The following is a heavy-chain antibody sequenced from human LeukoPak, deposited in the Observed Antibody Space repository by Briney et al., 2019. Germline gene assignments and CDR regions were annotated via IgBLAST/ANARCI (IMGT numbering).Heavy chain of an antibody. J-gene: IGHJ4*02. D-gene: IGHD1-7*01. CDR3: ATDLRRYNWNYANFDY. Sequence: ASVKVSCKASGYTFTGYYMHWVRQAPGQGLEWMGWINPNSGGTNYAQKFQGRVTMTRDTSISTAYMELSSLRSEDTAVYYCATDLRRYNWNYANFDYWGQGTLVTVSS. V-gene: IGHV1-2*02. CDR2: INPNSGGT. CDR1: GYTFTGYY.